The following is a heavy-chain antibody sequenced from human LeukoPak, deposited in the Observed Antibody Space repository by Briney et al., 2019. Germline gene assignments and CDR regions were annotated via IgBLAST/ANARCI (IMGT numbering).Heavy chain of an antibody. V-gene: IGHV3-21*01. Sequence: PGGSLRLSCAASGFTFSSYSMNWVRQAPGNGLEWVSSISSSSSYIYYADSVKGRFTISRDNAKNSLYLQMNSLRAEDTAVYYCARDPRYCSSTSCYPEGWFDPWGQGTLVTVSS. CDR3: ARDPRYCSSTSCYPEGWFDP. CDR2: ISSSSSYI. D-gene: IGHD2-2*01. CDR1: GFTFSSYS. J-gene: IGHJ5*02.